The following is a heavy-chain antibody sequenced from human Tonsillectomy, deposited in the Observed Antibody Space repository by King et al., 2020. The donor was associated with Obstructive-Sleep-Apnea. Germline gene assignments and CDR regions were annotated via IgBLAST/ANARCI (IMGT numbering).Heavy chain of an antibody. CDR3: AGDMRFSGGSF. D-gene: IGHD2-15*01. CDR2: ISNSGGTT. J-gene: IGHJ4*02. V-gene: IGHV3-11*01. Sequence: VQLVESGGGLVKPGGSLRLSCAASGFTFSDYYMSWIRQAPGKGLECVSYISNSGGTTYYADSVKGRFTISRDNAKNSLYLQMNSLRAEDTAVYYWAGDMRFSGGSFWGQGTLVTVSS. CDR1: GFTFSDYY.